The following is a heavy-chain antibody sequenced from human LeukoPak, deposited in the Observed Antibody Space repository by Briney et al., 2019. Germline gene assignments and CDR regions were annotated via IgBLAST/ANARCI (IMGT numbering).Heavy chain of an antibody. CDR1: GFTFSSYA. V-gene: IGHV3-23*01. Sequence: GGSLRLSCAASGFTFSSYAMSWVRQAPGKGLEWVSAISGSGGSTYYADSVKGRFTISRDNSKNTLYLQMNSLRAEDTAVYYCAKDRLYGSGSFYGDAFDIWGQGTMVTVSS. CDR3: AKDRLYGSGSFYGDAFDI. CDR2: ISGSGGST. J-gene: IGHJ3*02. D-gene: IGHD3-10*01.